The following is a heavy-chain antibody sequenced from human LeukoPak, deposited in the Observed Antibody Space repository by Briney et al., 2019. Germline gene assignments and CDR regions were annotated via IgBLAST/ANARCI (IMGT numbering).Heavy chain of an antibody. V-gene: IGHV3-21*01. J-gene: IGHJ5*02. CDR3: ARKENNWGNNWFDP. D-gene: IGHD7-27*01. Sequence: GGSLRLSCAASGFTFSSYSMNWVRQAPGKGLEWVSSISNSSSYIYYADSVKGRFTISRDNAKNSLYLQMNSLRAEDTAVYYCARKENNWGNNWFDPWGQGTLVTVSS. CDR1: GFTFSSYS. CDR2: ISNSSSYI.